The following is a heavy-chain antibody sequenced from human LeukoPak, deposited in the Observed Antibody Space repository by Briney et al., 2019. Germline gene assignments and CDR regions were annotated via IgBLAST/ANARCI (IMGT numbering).Heavy chain of an antibody. V-gene: IGHV1-2*02. Sequence: GASVKVSCKASGYTFTNYYIHWVRQAPGQGLEWMGWINPNSGGTNYAQKFQGRVTMTRDTSISTAYMELSRLTSDDTVVYYCAKDAIVRDYSNSDYWGQGTLVTVSS. CDR1: GYTFTNYY. CDR3: AKDAIVRDYSNSDY. J-gene: IGHJ4*02. D-gene: IGHD4-11*01. CDR2: INPNSGGT.